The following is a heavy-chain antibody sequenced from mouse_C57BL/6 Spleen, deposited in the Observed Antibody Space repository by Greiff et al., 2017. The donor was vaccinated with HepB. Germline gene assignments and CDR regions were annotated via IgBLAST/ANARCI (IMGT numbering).Heavy chain of an antibody. D-gene: IGHD1-1*01. V-gene: IGHV5-6*01. CDR1: GFTFSSYG. CDR2: ISSGGSYT. J-gene: IGHJ1*03. Sequence: EVQVVESGGDLVKPGGSLKLSCAASGFTFSSYGMSWVRQTPDKRLEWVATISSGGSYTYYPDSVKGRFTISRDNAKNTLYLQMSSLKSEDTAMYYCARQGITTVVAPRYFDVWGTGTTVTVSS. CDR3: ARQGITTVVAPRYFDV.